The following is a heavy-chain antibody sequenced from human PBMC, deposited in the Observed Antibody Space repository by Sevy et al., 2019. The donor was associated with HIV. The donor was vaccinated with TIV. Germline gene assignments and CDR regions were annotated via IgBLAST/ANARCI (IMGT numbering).Heavy chain of an antibody. D-gene: IGHD3-22*01. CDR1: GGTFSSYA. CDR3: ARGGDYDSSGYYYAPGDY. CDR2: IIPIFGTA. J-gene: IGHJ4*02. Sequence: ASVKVSCKASGGTFSSYAISWVRQAPGQGLEWMGGIIPIFGTANYAQKFQGRVTITADESTSTAYMELSSLRSEDTAVYDCARGGDYDSSGYYYAPGDYWGQGTLVTVSS. V-gene: IGHV1-69*13.